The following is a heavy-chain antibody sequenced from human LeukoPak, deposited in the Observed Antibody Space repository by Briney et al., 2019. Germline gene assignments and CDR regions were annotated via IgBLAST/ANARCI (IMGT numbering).Heavy chain of an antibody. CDR1: GGTFSSYA. CDR3: AREAGSSSSAGSAFDP. CDR2: IIPIFGTA. D-gene: IGHD6-6*01. V-gene: IGHV1-69*13. J-gene: IGHJ5*02. Sequence: SVKVSCKASGGTFSSYAISWVRQAPGQGLEWMGGIIPIFGTANYAQKFQGRVTITADESTSTAYMELSSLRSEDTAVYYCAREAGSSSSAGSAFDPWGQGTLVTVSS.